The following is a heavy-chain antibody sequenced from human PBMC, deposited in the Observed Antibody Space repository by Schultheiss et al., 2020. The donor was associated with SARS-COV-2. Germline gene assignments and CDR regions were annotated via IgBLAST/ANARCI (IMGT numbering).Heavy chain of an antibody. D-gene: IGHD5-18*01. CDR3: ARRAYSYGRTGGFDY. CDR1: GGSVSGYY. V-gene: IGHV4-59*08. Sequence: SETLSLTCAVYGGSVSGYYWSWIRQPPGKGLEWIGYIYYSGSTNYNPSLKSRVTISVDTSKNQFSLKLSSVTAADTAVYYCARRAYSYGRTGGFDYWGQGTLVTVSS. J-gene: IGHJ4*02. CDR2: IYYSGST.